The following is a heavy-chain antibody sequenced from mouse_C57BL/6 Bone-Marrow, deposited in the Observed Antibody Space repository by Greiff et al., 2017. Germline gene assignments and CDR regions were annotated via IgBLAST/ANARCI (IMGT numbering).Heavy chain of an antibody. CDR1: GYTFTDYY. CDR3: ARDDYGSSYWYFDV. J-gene: IGHJ1*03. V-gene: IGHV1-19*01. D-gene: IGHD1-1*01. CDR2: INPYNGGT. Sequence: EVQLVESGPVLVKPGASVKMSCKASGYTFTDYYMNWVKQSHGKSLEWIGVINPYNGGTSYNQKFKGKATLTVDKSSSTAYMELNSLTSEDSAVYYCARDDYGSSYWYFDVWGTGTTVTVSS.